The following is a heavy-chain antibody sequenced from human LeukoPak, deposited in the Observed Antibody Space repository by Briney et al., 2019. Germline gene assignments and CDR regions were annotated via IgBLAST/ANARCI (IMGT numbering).Heavy chain of an antibody. V-gene: IGHV4-39*07. CDR3: ARGSSWSYYFDY. D-gene: IGHD6-13*01. CDR2: IYYSGST. Sequence: SETLSLTCTVSGGSISSSSYYWGWIRQPPGKGLGWIGSIYYSGSTYYNPSLKGRVTISVDTSKNQFSLKLSSVTAADTAVYYCARGSSWSYYFDYWGQGTLVTVSS. CDR1: GGSISSSSYY. J-gene: IGHJ4*02.